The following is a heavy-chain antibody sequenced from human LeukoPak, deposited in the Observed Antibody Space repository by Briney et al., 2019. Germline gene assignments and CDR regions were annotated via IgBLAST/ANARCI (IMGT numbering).Heavy chain of an antibody. CDR2: INPNSGGT. D-gene: IGHD6-6*01. CDR1: GYTFTGYY. V-gene: IGHV1-2*02. CDR3: ARARHRPLYYLDY. J-gene: IGHJ4*02. Sequence: VASVKVSCKASGYTFTGYYMHWVRQAPGQGLEWMGWINPNSGGTNYAQKFQGRVTMTRDTSISTAYMELSRLRSDDTAVYYCARARHRPLYYLDYWGQGTLVTVSS.